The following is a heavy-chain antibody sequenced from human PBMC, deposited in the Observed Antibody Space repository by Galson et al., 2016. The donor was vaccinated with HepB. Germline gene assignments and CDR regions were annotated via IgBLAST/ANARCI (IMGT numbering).Heavy chain of an antibody. CDR3: ARTKWGWFDP. CDR2: TYYRSKGYH. J-gene: IGHJ5*02. V-gene: IGHV6-1*01. Sequence: SGDSVSSNSSAWNWIRQSPSRGLERLGRTYYRSKGYHDYEVSVKSRTLINPDPSKNHFSLQLNSGTPEDPAVYYCARTKWGWFDPWGQGTLVTVSS. D-gene: IGHD2-8*01. CDR1: GDSVSSNSSA.